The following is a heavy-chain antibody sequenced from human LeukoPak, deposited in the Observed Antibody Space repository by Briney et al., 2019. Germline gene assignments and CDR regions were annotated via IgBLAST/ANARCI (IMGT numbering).Heavy chain of an antibody. V-gene: IGHV1-2*02. CDR1: GYTFTGYY. CDR3: ARGDYYGSPKVVAA. Sequence: ASVKVSCKASGYTFTGYYMHWVRQAPGQGREWMGWINPNSGDTNYAQKFQDRVTMTRDTSISTAYIELNFLRSDDTAVFYCARGDYYGSPKVVAAWGQGTLVTVSS. J-gene: IGHJ5*02. D-gene: IGHD3-10*01. CDR2: INPNSGDT.